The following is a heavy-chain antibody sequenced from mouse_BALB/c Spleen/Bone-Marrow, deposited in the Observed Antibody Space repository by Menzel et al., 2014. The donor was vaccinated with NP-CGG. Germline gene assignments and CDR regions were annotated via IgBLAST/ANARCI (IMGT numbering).Heavy chain of an antibody. CDR2: ISSGSSTI. J-gene: IGHJ4*01. CDR1: GFTFSSFG. Sequence: DVMLVESGGGLVQPGGSRKLSCAASGFTFSSFGMHWVRQAPEKGLEWVAYISSGSSTIYYADTVKGRFTISRDNPKNTLFLQMASLRSEDTAIYYCARYNKYDAMDYWGQGTSVTVSS. V-gene: IGHV5-17*02. D-gene: IGHD1-3*01. CDR3: ARYNKYDAMDY.